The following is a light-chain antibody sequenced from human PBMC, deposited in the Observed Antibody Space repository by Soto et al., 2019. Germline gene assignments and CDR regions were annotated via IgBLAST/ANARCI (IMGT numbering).Light chain of an antibody. CDR3: QTWGTGIQGV. Sequence: QPVLTQSPFASASLGASVKLTCTLSSGHSSYAIAWHQQQPEKGPRYLMKLNSDGSHSKGDGIPDRFSGSSSGAERYLTISSLQSEDEADYYCQTWGTGIQGVFGGGTKVTVL. CDR2: LNSDGSH. CDR1: SGHSSYA. J-gene: IGLJ3*02. V-gene: IGLV4-69*01.